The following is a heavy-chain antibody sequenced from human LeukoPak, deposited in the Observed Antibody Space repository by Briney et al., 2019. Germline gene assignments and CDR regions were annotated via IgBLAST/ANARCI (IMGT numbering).Heavy chain of an antibody. CDR2: IIPIFGTA. J-gene: IGHJ6*02. CDR3: ARAPYDAFNYYYYGMDV. CDR1: GGIFSSYA. Sequence: ASVKVSCKASGGIFSSYAISWVRQAPGQGLEWMGGIIPIFGTANYAQKFQGRVTITADESTSTAYMELSSLRSEDTAVYYCARAPYDAFNYYYYGMDVWGQGTTVTVSS. D-gene: IGHD5-12*01. V-gene: IGHV1-69*13.